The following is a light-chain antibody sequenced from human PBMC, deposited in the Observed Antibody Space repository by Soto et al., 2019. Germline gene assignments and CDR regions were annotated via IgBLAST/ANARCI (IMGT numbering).Light chain of an antibody. V-gene: IGKV1-9*01. CDR3: QQLNSHPQMYT. CDR2: AAS. J-gene: IGKJ2*01. Sequence: DIQLTQSPSFLSASVGDRVTITCRASQGISSYLAWYQQRPGKAPKLLIYAASTLQSGVPSRFCGRGSGTEFTLTISSLQPEDFATYYCQQLNSHPQMYTFGQGTNLEIK. CDR1: QGISSY.